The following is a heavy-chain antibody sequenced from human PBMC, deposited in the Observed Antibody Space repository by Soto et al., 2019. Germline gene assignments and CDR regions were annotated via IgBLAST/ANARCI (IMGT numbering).Heavy chain of an antibody. J-gene: IGHJ6*02. Sequence: QVQLVQSGAEVKKPGSSVKVSCKASGGTFSSYAISWVRQAPGQGLEWLGGILRIFGTANYAQKFQGRVTITADESTSTDYMELSSLRSEDTAVYYCARDKSNYYDFWSGRYGMDVWGQGTTVTVSS. CDR3: ARDKSNYYDFWSGRYGMDV. CDR2: ILRIFGTA. V-gene: IGHV1-69*01. D-gene: IGHD3-3*01. CDR1: GGTFSSYA.